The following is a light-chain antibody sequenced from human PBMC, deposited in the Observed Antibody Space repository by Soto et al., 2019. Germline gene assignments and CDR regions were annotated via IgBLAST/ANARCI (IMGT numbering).Light chain of an antibody. CDR3: QQRNNWLS. Sequence: EIVLTQSPATLSLSPGERATLSCRASQSVSRYLAWYQQKPGQAPRLLIYGASNRATGIPVRFSGSGSGTDFTLTISSLEPEDFAVYYCQQRNNWLSFGGGTKVEIK. CDR1: QSVSRY. J-gene: IGKJ4*01. CDR2: GAS. V-gene: IGKV3-11*01.